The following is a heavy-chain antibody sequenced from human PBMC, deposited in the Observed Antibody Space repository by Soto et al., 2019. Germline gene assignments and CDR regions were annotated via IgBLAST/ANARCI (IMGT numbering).Heavy chain of an antibody. V-gene: IGHV3-53*02. J-gene: IGHJ4*02. CDR2: IYSGGST. CDR3: ARAVGAQSDFDY. CDR1: GFTVISNY. Sequence: EVQLVETGVGWIQPGGSLRLSCAASGFTVISNYMSWVRQAPGKGLEGVSVIYSGGSTYYSDSVKGRFTISRDNSKNTLYLQMNSLRAEDTAVYYCARAVGAQSDFDYWGQGTLVTVSS. D-gene: IGHD1-26*01.